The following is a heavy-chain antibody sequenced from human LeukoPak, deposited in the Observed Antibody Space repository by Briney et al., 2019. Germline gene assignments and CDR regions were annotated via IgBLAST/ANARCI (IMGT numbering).Heavy chain of an antibody. Sequence: KPSETLSLTCAVYGGSFSGYYWSWIRQPPGKGLEWIGEINHSGSTNYNPSLKSRVTISVDTSKNQFSLKLSSVTAADTAVYYCASGTWGPFDYWGQGTPVTVSS. D-gene: IGHD3-16*01. V-gene: IGHV4-34*01. CDR1: GGSFSGYY. CDR2: INHSGST. J-gene: IGHJ4*02. CDR3: ASGTWGPFDY.